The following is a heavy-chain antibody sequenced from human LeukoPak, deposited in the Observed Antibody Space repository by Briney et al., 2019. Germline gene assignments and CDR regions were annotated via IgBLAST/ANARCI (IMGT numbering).Heavy chain of an antibody. CDR2: IYHSGST. CDR3: ARSSRRASFDY. CDR1: GESFKDYY. Sequence: SETLSLTCAVYGESFKDYYWGWIRQPPGKGLEWIGSIYHSGSTYYNPSLKSRVTISVDTSKNQFSLKLSSVTAADMAVYYCARSSRRASFDYWGQGTLVTVSS. J-gene: IGHJ4*02. V-gene: IGHV4-38-2*01.